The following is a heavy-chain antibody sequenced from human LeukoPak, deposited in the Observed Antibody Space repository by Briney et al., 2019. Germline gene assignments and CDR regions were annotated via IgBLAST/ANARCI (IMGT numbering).Heavy chain of an antibody. CDR3: ARGEGAGYYYYYYMDV. V-gene: IGHV1-69*06. CDR1: GGTFSSYA. D-gene: IGHD1-26*01. CDR2: IIPIFGTA. J-gene: IGHJ6*03. Sequence: ASVKVSCKASGGTFSSYAISWVRQAPGQGLEWMGGIIPIFGTANYAQKFQGRVTITADKSTSTAYMELSSLRSEDTAVYYCARGEGAGYYYYYYMDVWGKGTTVTVSS.